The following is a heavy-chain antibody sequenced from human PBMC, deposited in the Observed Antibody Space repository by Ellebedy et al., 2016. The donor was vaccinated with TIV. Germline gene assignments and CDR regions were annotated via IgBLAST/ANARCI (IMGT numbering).Heavy chain of an antibody. D-gene: IGHD5-18*01. CDR3: AREEAAMGSLAIYFDY. CDR2: INHSGST. CDR1: GGSFSGYY. V-gene: IGHV4-34*01. J-gene: IGHJ4*02. Sequence: GSLRLXXAVYGGSFSGYYWSWIRQPPGKGLEWIGEINHSGSTNYNPSLKSRVTISVDTSKNQFSLKLSSVTAADTAVYYCAREEAAMGSLAIYFDYWGQGTLVTVSS.